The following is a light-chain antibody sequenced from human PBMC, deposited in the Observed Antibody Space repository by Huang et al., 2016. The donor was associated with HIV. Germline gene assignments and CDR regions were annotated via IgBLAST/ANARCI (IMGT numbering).Light chain of an antibody. CDR3: QQYYNWPWT. CDR2: SVS. J-gene: IGKJ1*01. CDR1: QSVGTS. V-gene: IGKV3-15*01. Sequence: EIVVTQSPATLSVSPGEGATLPCRASQSVGTSLAWYQQKPGQSPRLVIHSVSTRATGFPARFSGSGSRTEFTLTITSLQSEDCALYYCQQYYNWPWTFGLGTKVEI.